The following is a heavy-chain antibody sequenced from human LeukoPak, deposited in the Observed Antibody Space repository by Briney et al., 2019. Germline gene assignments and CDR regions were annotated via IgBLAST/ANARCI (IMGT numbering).Heavy chain of an antibody. CDR3: ARAPRPFRARPFDY. V-gene: IGHV4-59*12. CDR2: IYYSGST. D-gene: IGHD1-1*01. J-gene: IGHJ4*02. Sequence: SETLSLTCTVSGGSISSYYWSWIRQPPGKGLEWIGYIYYSGSTNYNPSLKSRVTISVDTSKNQFSLKLSSVTAADTAVYYCARAPRPFRARPFDYWGQGTLVTVSS. CDR1: GGSISSYY.